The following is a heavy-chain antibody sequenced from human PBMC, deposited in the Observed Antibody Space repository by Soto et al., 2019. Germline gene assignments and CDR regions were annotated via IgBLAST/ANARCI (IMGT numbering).Heavy chain of an antibody. J-gene: IGHJ6*02. Sequence: SGGSRRLSCAASGFTFSSYAMHWVRHAPGKGLECVAVISYDGSNKFYRDSVKGRFTISRDNSKNTLYLQINSLRYEDTAVYYCARGDREDIAVVVGARPGEYGVDVWGQGTTVTVSS. CDR2: ISYDGSNK. D-gene: IGHD2-15*01. CDR1: GFTFSSYA. V-gene: IGHV3-30-3*01. CDR3: ARGDREDIAVVVGARPGEYGVDV.